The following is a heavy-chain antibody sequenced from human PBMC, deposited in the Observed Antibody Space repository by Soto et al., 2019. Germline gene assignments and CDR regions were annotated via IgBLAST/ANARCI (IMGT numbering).Heavy chain of an antibody. CDR3: ARVRFGEWGYAMDV. CDR1: GLTFSDCY. V-gene: IGHV3-11*01. J-gene: IGHJ6*02. D-gene: IGHD3-10*01. CDR2: ISSSGSSI. Sequence: QVQLVESGGGLVKPGGSLRLSCAASGLTFSDCYMNWIRQAPGKGLEWVSYISSSGSSINYADSVKGRFTISRDNAKNSLYLQMNSLRAEDTAMYYCARVRFGEWGYAMDVWAKGPRSPSP.